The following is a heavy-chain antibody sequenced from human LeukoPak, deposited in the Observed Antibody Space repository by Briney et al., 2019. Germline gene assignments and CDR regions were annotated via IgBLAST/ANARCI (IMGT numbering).Heavy chain of an antibody. CDR2: IYYSGST. V-gene: IGHV4-61*05. J-gene: IGHJ4*02. Sequence: SETLSLTCTVSGGSISSSSYYWGWIRQPPGKGLEWIGYIYYSGSTNYNPSLKSRVTISVDTSKNQFSLKLSSVTTVDTAVYYCASLGYCSGGSCHGAFDYWGQGTLVTVSS. CDR3: ASLGYCSGGSCHGAFDY. CDR1: GGSISSSSYY. D-gene: IGHD2-15*01.